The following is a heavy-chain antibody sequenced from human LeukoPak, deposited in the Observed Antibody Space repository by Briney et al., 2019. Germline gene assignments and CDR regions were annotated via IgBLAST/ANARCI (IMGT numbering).Heavy chain of an antibody. V-gene: IGHV1-69*13. CDR2: IIPIFGTA. Sequence: SVKVSCKASGGTFSSYAISWVQQAPGQGLEWMGGIIPIFGTANYAQKFQGRVTITADESTSTAYMELSSLRSEDTAVYYCARAGLRQTYYYDSSGYYSGFDYWGQGTLVTVSS. CDR3: ARAGLRQTYYYDSSGYYSGFDY. D-gene: IGHD3-22*01. CDR1: GGTFSSYA. J-gene: IGHJ4*02.